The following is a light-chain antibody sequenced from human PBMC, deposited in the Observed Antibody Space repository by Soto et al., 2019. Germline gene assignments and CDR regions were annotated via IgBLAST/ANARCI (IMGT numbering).Light chain of an antibody. Sequence: DIQVTQSPSSLSASVGDRVTITCRASQSIDRDLNWYQQKPGRAPKLLIFAASTLQRGVPARFSGSGSGTDFTLTISRLQPDDFGTYYCQQSYSRVFTFGPGTKVDF. CDR1: QSIDRD. CDR3: QQSYSRVFT. CDR2: AAS. V-gene: IGKV1-39*01. J-gene: IGKJ3*01.